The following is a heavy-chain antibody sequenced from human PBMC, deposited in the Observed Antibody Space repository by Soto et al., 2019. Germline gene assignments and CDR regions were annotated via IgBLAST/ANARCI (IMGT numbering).Heavy chain of an antibody. D-gene: IGHD1-26*01. Sequence: PGGSVRLSCAASGFTFSSYGMHWVRQAPGKGLGWVAVISYDGSNKYYADSVKGRFTISRDNSKNTLYLQMNSLRAEDTAVYYCEKDEDSGSYYYSGQGTLVTVSS. V-gene: IGHV3-30*18. CDR2: ISYDGSNK. CDR3: EKDEDSGSYYY. J-gene: IGHJ4*02. CDR1: GFTFSSYG.